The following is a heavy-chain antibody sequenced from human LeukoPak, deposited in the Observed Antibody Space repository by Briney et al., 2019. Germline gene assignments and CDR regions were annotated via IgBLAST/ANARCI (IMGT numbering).Heavy chain of an antibody. CDR2: ISYDGSNK. CDR3: ARVYYDNPPDY. Sequence: GGSLRLSCAASGFTFSSYAMHWVRQAPGKGLEWVAVISYDGSNKYYADSVKGRFTISRDNSKNTLYLQMNSLRAEDTAVYYCARVYYDNPPDYWGQRTLVTVSS. J-gene: IGHJ4*02. CDR1: GFTFSSYA. V-gene: IGHV3-30*04. D-gene: IGHD3-22*01.